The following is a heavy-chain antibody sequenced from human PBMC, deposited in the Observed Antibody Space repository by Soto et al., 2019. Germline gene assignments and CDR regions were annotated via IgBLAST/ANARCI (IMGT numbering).Heavy chain of an antibody. CDR2: TYYRSRFFS. Sequence: SQTRSLTGAISGDSVSSYSAAWNWVRQSPSGCLEWLGRTYYRSRFFSDYAESVKSRIIINPDTSKNQFSLQLKSVTPEDTAVYYCVRDRYSSSGWFDPWGQGTPVTVSS. CDR3: VRDRYSSSGWFDP. V-gene: IGHV6-1*01. D-gene: IGHD3-10*01. CDR1: GDSVSSYSAA. J-gene: IGHJ5*02.